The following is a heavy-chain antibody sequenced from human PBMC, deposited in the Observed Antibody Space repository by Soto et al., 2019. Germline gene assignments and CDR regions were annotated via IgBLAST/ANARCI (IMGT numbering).Heavy chain of an antibody. CDR2: IYSDGTT. D-gene: IGHD3-10*01. V-gene: IGHV3-66*01. J-gene: IGHJ4*02. Sequence: VQLVESGGDLVQPGGSLRLSCAASGLTVGTNFMSWVRQAPGKGLEWVSLIYSDGTTYYADSVRGRFTISRDTSENTLYFQMNSLRAEDTAVYYCANTMVRGTLGYFDYWGQGTLVTVSS. CDR1: GLTVGTNF. CDR3: ANTMVRGTLGYFDY.